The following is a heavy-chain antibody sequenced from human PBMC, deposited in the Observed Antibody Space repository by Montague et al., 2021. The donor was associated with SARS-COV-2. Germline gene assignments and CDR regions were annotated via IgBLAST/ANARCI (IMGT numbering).Heavy chain of an antibody. CDR2: IFYSGST. CDR1: GDSVNRNY. D-gene: IGHD4-23*01. Sequence: SETLSLTCSVSGDSVNRNYWSWVRQPPGKGLGWLGYIFYSGSTYNPSLNSRSTMSLDTSKNHFSLNLITVTAADTAVYYCAKASRGYGGGFDSWGQGTLVIVSS. CDR3: AKASRGYGGGFDS. J-gene: IGHJ4*02. V-gene: IGHV4-59*02.